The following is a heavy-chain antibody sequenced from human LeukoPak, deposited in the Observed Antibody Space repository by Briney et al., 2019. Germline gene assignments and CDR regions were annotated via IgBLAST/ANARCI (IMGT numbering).Heavy chain of an antibody. V-gene: IGHV3-23*01. D-gene: IGHD5-12*01. CDR1: GFSFSSYA. J-gene: IGHJ4*02. Sequence: GGSLRLSCAASGFSFSSYAMSWVRQTPGKGLEWVSVISGSGSITYYADSVKGRFTISRDNSKNTVSLQMNSLSADDTAVYYCAKNPDIVATYNYFDYWGQGSLVTVSS. CDR3: AKNPDIVATYNYFDY. CDR2: ISGSGSIT.